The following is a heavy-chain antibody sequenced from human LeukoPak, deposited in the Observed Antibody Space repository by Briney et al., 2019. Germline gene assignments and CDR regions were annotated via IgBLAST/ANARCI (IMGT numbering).Heavy chain of an antibody. Sequence: GGSLRLSCAVSGFTFSNYAMVWVRQAPGKGLEWVSAIYSGGSTYYADSVKGRFTISRDNSKNTLYLQMNSLRTEDTAVYYCARDRADSSGWFNYWYFALWGRGTLVTVSS. J-gene: IGHJ2*01. CDR1: GFTFSNYA. V-gene: IGHV3-53*01. D-gene: IGHD6-19*01. CDR2: IYSGGST. CDR3: ARDRADSSGWFNYWYFAL.